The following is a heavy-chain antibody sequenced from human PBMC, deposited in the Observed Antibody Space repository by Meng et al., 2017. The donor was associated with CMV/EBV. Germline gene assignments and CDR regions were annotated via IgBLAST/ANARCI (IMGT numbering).Heavy chain of an antibody. V-gene: IGHV3-11*04. Sequence: GESLKISCAASGFTFSDYYMSWIRQAPGKGLEWVSYISSSGSTIYYADSVKGRFTISRDNAKNSLYLQMNSLRAEDTAVYYCARAHVRTSPPDYWGQGTLVTVSS. CDR2: ISSSGSTI. CDR1: GFTFSDYY. CDR3: ARAHVRTSPPDY. D-gene: IGHD1-14*01. J-gene: IGHJ4*02.